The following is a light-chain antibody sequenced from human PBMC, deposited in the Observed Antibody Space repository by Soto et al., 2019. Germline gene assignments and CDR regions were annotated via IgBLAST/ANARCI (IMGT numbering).Light chain of an antibody. CDR3: CSYGGDRI. CDR1: SSNVGGYNF. Sequence: QSALPQPASVSGSPGQSIAISCTGTSSNVGGYNFVSWYQQHPGKAPKLLIYEVNKRPSGVSNRFSGSKSDNTASLTISGLQAEDEADYYCCSYGGDRIFGGGTKLTVL. CDR2: EVN. J-gene: IGLJ2*01. V-gene: IGLV2-23*02.